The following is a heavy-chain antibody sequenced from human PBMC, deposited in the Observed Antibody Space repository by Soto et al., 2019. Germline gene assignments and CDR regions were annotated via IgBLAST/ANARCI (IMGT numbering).Heavy chain of an antibody. Sequence: QVQLVQSGVEVKKPGASVKVSCKAMGYTFTNYGLSWVRQAPGEGLERLGWISAYNGHTKYAQKVQDRVTLTTDTSASTAYLELRSLTSDDTAVYYCVRGDGGYFDHWGQGTLVLVSS. V-gene: IGHV1-18*01. CDR1: GYTFTNYG. D-gene: IGHD3-16*01. J-gene: IGHJ4*02. CDR2: ISAYNGHT. CDR3: VRGDGGYFDH.